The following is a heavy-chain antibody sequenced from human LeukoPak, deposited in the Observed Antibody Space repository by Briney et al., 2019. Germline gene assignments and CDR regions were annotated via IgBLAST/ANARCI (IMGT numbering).Heavy chain of an antibody. V-gene: IGHV4-61*08. CDR3: ARSLGTYYYDISGFVYFQH. D-gene: IGHD3-22*01. CDR1: GGSISSGDYY. CDR2: IYYSGYT. J-gene: IGHJ1*01. Sequence: SETLSLTCTVSGGSISSGDYYWSWIRQPPGKGLEWIGYIYYSGYTNYNPSLKSRVAISVDTSKNQFSLKLSSVTAADTAVYYCARSLGTYYYDISGFVYFQHWGQGTLVTVSS.